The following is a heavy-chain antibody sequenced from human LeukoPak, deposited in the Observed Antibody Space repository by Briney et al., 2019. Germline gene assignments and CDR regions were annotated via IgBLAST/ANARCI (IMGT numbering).Heavy chain of an antibody. CDR3: AKGYDYGDYGLNYYYYGMDV. Sequence: PGGSLRLSCAASGFTFDDYTMHWVRQAPGKGLEWVSLISWDGGSTYYADSVKGRFTISRDNSKNSLYLQMNSLRTEDTALYYCAKGYDYGDYGLNYYYYGMDVWGQGTTVTVSS. D-gene: IGHD4-17*01. J-gene: IGHJ6*02. CDR1: GFTFDDYT. CDR2: ISWDGGST. V-gene: IGHV3-43*01.